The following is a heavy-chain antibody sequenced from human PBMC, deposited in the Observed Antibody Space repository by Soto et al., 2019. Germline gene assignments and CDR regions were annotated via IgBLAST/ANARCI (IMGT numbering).Heavy chain of an antibody. V-gene: IGHV3-15*07. CDR3: AKIHRGNSYANY. CDR1: GFAFTDAW. Sequence: EVHLVESGGALIQPGGSLRLSCAASGFAFTDAWMIWVRQAPGKGLEWVGRLKSYTDGGTSDYAAPVKGRFTVSRDDSKETLYLQMNSLKTEDTAVYYCAKIHRGNSYANYWGQGTLVTVSS. D-gene: IGHD3-16*01. CDR2: LKSYTDGGTS. J-gene: IGHJ4*02.